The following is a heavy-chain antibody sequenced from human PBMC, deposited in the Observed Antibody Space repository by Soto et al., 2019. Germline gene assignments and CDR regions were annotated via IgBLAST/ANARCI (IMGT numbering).Heavy chain of an antibody. CDR1: GFTFSSNA. CDR3: AKDPELEFDD. D-gene: IGHD1-1*01. CDR2: VSVSGGST. Sequence: GESLRLSCAASGFTFSSNAMCWVRQGPGKGLEWVSAVSVSGGSTYYSDSVKGRCPIFTDNSKNTLYLQMISLIAEDTAVYYFAKDPELEFDDWGLGTMVTVSS. J-gene: IGHJ4*02. V-gene: IGHV3-23*01.